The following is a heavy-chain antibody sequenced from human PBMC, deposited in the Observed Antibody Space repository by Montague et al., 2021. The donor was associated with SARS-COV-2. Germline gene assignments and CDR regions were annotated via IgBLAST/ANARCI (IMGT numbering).Heavy chain of an antibody. Sequence: SETLSLTCSVSGYFIGTGYYWGWIRQPPGKGLEWIGSNYLHGNAYYNPSLNSRVTISLDTSNNQFSLRLTSVTTADTAVYYCARGRVTRAGFDYWGQGIRVTVSS. CDR3: ARGRVTRAGFDY. J-gene: IGHJ4*02. D-gene: IGHD2-21*02. V-gene: IGHV4-38-2*02. CDR2: NYLHGNA. CDR1: GYFIGTGYY.